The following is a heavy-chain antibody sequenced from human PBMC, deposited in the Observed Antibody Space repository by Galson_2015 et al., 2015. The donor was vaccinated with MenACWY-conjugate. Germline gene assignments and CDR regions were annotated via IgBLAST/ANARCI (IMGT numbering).Heavy chain of an antibody. D-gene: IGHD4-23*01. V-gene: IGHV1-58*01. CDR2: IVIGNGNI. Sequence: SVKVSCKASGFTFSSSSVQWVRQARGQRLEWMGWIVIGNGNINYAQNFQERVTFTRDMSTSTAYMELSSLRSDDTAVYYCAISREVVTPSSPCDLWGQGTMITVSS. J-gene: IGHJ3*01. CDR3: AISREVVTPSSPCDL. CDR1: GFTFSSSS.